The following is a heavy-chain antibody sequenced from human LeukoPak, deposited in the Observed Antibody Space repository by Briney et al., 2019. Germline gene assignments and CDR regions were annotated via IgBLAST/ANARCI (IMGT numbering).Heavy chain of an antibody. CDR3: ARDPSGQGGPNDY. D-gene: IGHD3-16*01. Sequence: GGSLRLSCAASGFTFSSYSMNWVRQAPGKGLEWVSSISSSSSYIYYADSVKGRFTISRDNAKNSLYLQMNSLRAEDTAVYYCARDPSGQGGPNDYWGQGTLVTVSS. CDR1: GFTFSSYS. CDR2: ISSSSSYI. V-gene: IGHV3-21*01. J-gene: IGHJ4*02.